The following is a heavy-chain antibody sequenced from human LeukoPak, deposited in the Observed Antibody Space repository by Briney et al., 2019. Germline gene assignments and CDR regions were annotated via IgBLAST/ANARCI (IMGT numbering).Heavy chain of an antibody. CDR3: AKFEFGF. D-gene: IGHD3-16*01. Sequence: GRSLRLSCAASGFTFDDYAMHWVRQAPGKGLEWVSAISGSGGSTYYADSVKGRFTISRDNSKNTLYLQMNSLRDEDTAVYYCAKFEFGFWGQGTLVTVSS. CDR2: ISGSGGST. CDR1: GFTFDDYA. J-gene: IGHJ4*02. V-gene: IGHV3-23*01.